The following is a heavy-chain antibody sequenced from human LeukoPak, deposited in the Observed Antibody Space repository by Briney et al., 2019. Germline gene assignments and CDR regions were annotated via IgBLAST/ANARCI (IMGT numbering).Heavy chain of an antibody. V-gene: IGHV3-66*01. D-gene: IGHD6-13*01. CDR2: IYSGGST. Sequence: GGSLRLSCAASGFTVSTNYMSWVRQAPGKGLEWVSVIYSGGSTYYADSVKGRFTISRDNSKNTLYLQMSSLRAEDTAVYYCAKDSHSSFDYWGQGTLVTVSS. CDR1: GFTVSTNY. J-gene: IGHJ4*02. CDR3: AKDSHSSFDY.